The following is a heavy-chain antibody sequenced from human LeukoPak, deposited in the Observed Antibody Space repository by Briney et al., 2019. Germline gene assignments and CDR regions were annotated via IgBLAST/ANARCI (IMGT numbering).Heavy chain of an antibody. D-gene: IGHD4/OR15-4a*01. Sequence: GGTLRLSCAASGFTFSSYGMSCVRQAPGKGLEWVSFIYSDNTHYSDSVKGRFTISRDNSKNTLYLQMNSLRAEDTAVYYCARRAGAYSHPYDYWGQGTLVTVSS. CDR1: GFTFSSYG. CDR2: IYSDNT. CDR3: ARRAGAYSHPYDY. V-gene: IGHV3-53*01. J-gene: IGHJ4*02.